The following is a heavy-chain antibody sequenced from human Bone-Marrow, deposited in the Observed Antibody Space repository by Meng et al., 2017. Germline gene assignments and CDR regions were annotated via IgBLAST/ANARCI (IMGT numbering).Heavy chain of an antibody. CDR1: GFTFNKYG. CDR3: AREGTVVVGANWFDP. Sequence: QVQLVESGGGVVQPGRSLRLSCTASGFTFNKYGIHWVRQTPGKGLEWVAVISYDGGNKYYADSVTGRFTVSRDDSKNTHYLHMNSLRAEDTAIYYCAREGTVVVGANWFDPWGQGTLVTVSS. J-gene: IGHJ5*02. D-gene: IGHD2-15*01. V-gene: IGHV3-30*03. CDR2: ISYDGGNK.